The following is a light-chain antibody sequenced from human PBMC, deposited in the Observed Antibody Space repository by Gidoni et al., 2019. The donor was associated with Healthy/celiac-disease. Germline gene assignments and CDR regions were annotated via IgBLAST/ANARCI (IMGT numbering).Light chain of an antibody. CDR2: LNSDGSH. CDR1: SGHSSYA. J-gene: IGLJ3*02. Sequence: QIALTQSPSASASLGASVKLTCTLSSGHSSYAIAWHQQQPEKGPRYLMKLNSDGSHSKGDGIPDRFSGSSSGAERYRTISSLQSEDEANYYCQAWGTGIRMFGGGTKLTVL. V-gene: IGLV4-69*01. CDR3: QAWGTGIRM.